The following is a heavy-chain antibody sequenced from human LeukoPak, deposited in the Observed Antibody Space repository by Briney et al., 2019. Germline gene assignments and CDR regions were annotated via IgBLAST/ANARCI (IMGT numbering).Heavy chain of an antibody. V-gene: IGHV3-7*01. D-gene: IGHD2-2*02. CDR3: ARGGRKSYCSSTSCYNTPLNY. J-gene: IGHJ4*02. Sequence: GGSLRLSCAASGFTFSSDWMSWVRQAPGKGLEWLANIKQDGSEKYYVDSVKSRFTISRDNAKNSLYLQMNSLRAEDTAVYYCARGGRKSYCSSTSCYNTPLNYWGQGTLVTVSS. CDR2: IKQDGSEK. CDR1: GFTFSSDW.